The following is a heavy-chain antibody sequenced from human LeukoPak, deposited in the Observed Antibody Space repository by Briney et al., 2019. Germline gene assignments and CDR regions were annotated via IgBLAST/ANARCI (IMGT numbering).Heavy chain of an antibody. CDR1: GFTFSSYA. D-gene: IGHD3-22*01. CDR3: AKSAVASYYYDSSGYYYFDY. CDR2: ISGSGGST. Sequence: GGSLRLSCAASGFTFSSYAMSWVRQAPGKGLEWVSAISGSGGSTYYVDSVKGRFTISRDNSKNTLYLQMNSLRAEDTAVYYCAKSAVASYYYDSSGYYYFDYWGQGTLVTVSS. J-gene: IGHJ4*02. V-gene: IGHV3-23*01.